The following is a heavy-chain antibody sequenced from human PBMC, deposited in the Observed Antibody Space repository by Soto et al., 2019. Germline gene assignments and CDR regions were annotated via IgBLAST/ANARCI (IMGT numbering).Heavy chain of an antibody. J-gene: IGHJ6*02. CDR1: GGSFSGYY. Sequence: SSETLSLTCAVYGGSFSGYYWSWIRQPPGKGLEWIGEINHSGSTNYNPSLKSRVTISVDTSKNQSSLKLSSVTAADTAVYYCARGAPYYDFWSGLVLYGMDVWGQGTTVTVSS. D-gene: IGHD3-3*01. V-gene: IGHV4-34*01. CDR2: INHSGST. CDR3: ARGAPYYDFWSGLVLYGMDV.